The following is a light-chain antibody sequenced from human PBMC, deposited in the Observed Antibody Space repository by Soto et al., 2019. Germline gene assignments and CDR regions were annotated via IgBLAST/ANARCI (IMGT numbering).Light chain of an antibody. Sequence: QSALTQPRSVSGSPGQSVTISCTGSSSDVGAYNFASWYQQHPGAAPKLLIHDVNKRPPGVPDRFSASKSGNTASLTISGLQAEDEADYYCQVWDSSSDHWVFGGGTKVTVL. CDR3: QVWDSSSDHWV. J-gene: IGLJ3*02. CDR2: DVN. CDR1: SSDVGAYNF. V-gene: IGLV2-11*01.